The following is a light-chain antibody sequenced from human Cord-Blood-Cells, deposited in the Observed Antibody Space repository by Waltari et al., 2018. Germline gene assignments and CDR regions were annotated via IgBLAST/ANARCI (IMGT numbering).Light chain of an antibody. CDR2: RNN. CDR3: AAWDDSLSGYV. J-gene: IGLJ1*01. Sequence: QSVLTQPPSASGTPGQRVTISCSGSSSNIGRNYVYWYQQLPGTAPQLLIFRNNQRPSGGPDRFSGSKSGTSASLAISGLRSEDEADYYCAAWDDSLSGYVFGTGTKVTVI. CDR1: SSNIGRNY. V-gene: IGLV1-47*01.